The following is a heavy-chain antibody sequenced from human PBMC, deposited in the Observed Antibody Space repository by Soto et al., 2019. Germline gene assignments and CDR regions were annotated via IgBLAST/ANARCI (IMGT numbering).Heavy chain of an antibody. V-gene: IGHV4-31*11. CDR2: IYYSGST. CDR1: GCSIRSSNW. D-gene: IGHD3-10*01. CDR3: ARAPRFSSGSYPIQH. J-gene: IGHJ1*01. Sequence: SETLSLTCAVAGCSIRSSNWWSWVRQHPGKGLEWIGYIYYSGSTYYNPSLKSRVTISVDTSKNQFSLKLSSVTAADTAVYYCARAPRFSSGSYPIQHWGQGTLVTVS.